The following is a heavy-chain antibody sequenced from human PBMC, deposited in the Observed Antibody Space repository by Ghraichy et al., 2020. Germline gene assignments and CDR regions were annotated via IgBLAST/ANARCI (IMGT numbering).Heavy chain of an antibody. CDR3: AREDDCSSSGCYTEDFDY. CDR2: ICCDGSNV. J-gene: IGHJ4*02. D-gene: IGHD2-2*02. CDR1: GFTFSSYS. Sequence: GGSLRLSCAASGFTFSSYSMHWVRQAPGKGLEWVSSICCDGSNVYYADSVKGRFTISRDNSKNTLYLQMNSLRAEDTAVYYCAREDDCSSSGCYTEDFDYWGQGTLVTVSS. V-gene: IGHV3-33*01.